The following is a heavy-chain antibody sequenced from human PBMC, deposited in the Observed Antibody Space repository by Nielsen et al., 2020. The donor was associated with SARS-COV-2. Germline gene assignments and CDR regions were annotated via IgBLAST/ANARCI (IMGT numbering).Heavy chain of an antibody. CDR3: ARDRSSSGWYGGRKGYFYYYMDV. J-gene: IGHJ6*03. Sequence: WIRQSPSRGLEWLGRTYYRSKWYNDYAVSVKSRITINPDTSKNQFSLHLNSVTPEDTAVYFCARDRSSSGWYGGRKGYFYYYMDVWGKGTTVTVSS. CDR2: TYYRSKWYN. D-gene: IGHD6-19*01. V-gene: IGHV6-1*01.